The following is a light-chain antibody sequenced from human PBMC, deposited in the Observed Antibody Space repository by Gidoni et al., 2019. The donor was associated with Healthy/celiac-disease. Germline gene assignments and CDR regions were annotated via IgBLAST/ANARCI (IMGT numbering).Light chain of an antibody. CDR1: QSISSY. Sequence: IQMTQSPSYLSASVGDRVTITCRASQSISSYLNWYQQKPGKAPKLLIYDASSLQSGVPSRFSGSGSGTDFTLTISSLQPEDFATYYCQQSYSTPMYTFGQGTKLEIK. CDR3: QQSYSTPMYT. V-gene: IGKV1-39*01. J-gene: IGKJ2*01. CDR2: DAS.